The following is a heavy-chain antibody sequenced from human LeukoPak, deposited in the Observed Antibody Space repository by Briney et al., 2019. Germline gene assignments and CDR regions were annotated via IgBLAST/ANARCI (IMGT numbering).Heavy chain of an antibody. CDR1: GFTFSDYY. J-gene: IGHJ6*01. CDR3: ARSGTYSRHYEYLDT. CDR2: ISRSGSTI. V-gene: IGHV3-11*01. D-gene: IGHD5-12*01. Sequence: NPGGSLRHSCAASGFTFSDYYMSWIRQAPGKGLEWVSYISRSGSTIYYADSVKGRFTISRDNAKNSLYLQMNSLRAEDTAVYYCARSGTYSRHYEYLDTGGSETTVTVSS.